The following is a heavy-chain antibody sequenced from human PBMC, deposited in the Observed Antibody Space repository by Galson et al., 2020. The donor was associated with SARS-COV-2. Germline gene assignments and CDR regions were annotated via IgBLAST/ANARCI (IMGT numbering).Heavy chain of an antibody. Sequence: ASVKVSCKASGSTFTGYYMHWVRQAPGQGLEWMGWINPNSGGTNYAQKFQGWVTMTRDTSISTAYSELSRLRSDDTAVYYCARGDYYGSGRLMDDDAFDIWGQGTMVAVSA. CDR2: INPNSGGT. CDR1: GSTFTGYY. D-gene: IGHD3-10*01. CDR3: ARGDYYGSGRLMDDDAFDI. V-gene: IGHV1-2*04. J-gene: IGHJ3*02.